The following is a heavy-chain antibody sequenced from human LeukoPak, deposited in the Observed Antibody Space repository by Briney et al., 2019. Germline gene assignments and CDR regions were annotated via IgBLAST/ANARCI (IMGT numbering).Heavy chain of an antibody. D-gene: IGHD3-22*01. V-gene: IGHV4-34*01. CDR3: ARDAHYYDSSGQSDY. J-gene: IGHJ4*02. Sequence: KASETLSLTCAVYGGSFSGYYWSWIRQPPGKGLEWIGEINHSGSTNYNPSLKSRVTISVDTSKNQFSLKLSSVTAADTAVYYCARDAHYYDSSGQSDYWGQGTLVTVS. CDR2: INHSGST. CDR1: GGSFSGYY.